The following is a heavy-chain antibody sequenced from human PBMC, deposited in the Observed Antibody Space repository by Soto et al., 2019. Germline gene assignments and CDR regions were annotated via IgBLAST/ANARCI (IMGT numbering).Heavy chain of an antibody. CDR2: IYHSGST. D-gene: IGHD5-12*01. CDR1: CGSMTSYY. CDR3: AASGTAWYNWFDP. Sequence: QVQLEESGPGLVKSSETLSLTCSVSCGSMTSYYWNWMRQSTGKGLEWIGYIYHSGSTNYNPSFESRVTMSLDTSKNHVSLRLTSVTAADTGVYYCAASGTAWYNWFDPWGKGNLVTV. J-gene: IGHJ5*02. V-gene: IGHV4-59*01.